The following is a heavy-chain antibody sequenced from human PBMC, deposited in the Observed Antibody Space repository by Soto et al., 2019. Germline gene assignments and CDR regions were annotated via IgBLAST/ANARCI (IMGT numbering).Heavy chain of an antibody. CDR1: GFTFSSYG. J-gene: IGHJ4*02. Sequence: QVQLVESGGGVFQPGRSLRLSCAASGFTFSSYGMHWVRQAPGKGLEWVAVISYDGSNKYYSDSVKGRFTISIDNSKNTMYLQMNSLRAEDTAVYYCAKEELGTKAELDYWGQGTMVTVSS. CDR3: AKEELGTKAELDY. V-gene: IGHV3-30*18. CDR2: ISYDGSNK. D-gene: IGHD1-7*01.